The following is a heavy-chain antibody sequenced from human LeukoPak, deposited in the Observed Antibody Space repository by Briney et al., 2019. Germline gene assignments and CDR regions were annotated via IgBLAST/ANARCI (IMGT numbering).Heavy chain of an antibody. Sequence: GGSLSLSCAVSGITLSNYGMSWVRQAPGKGLEWVAGISDSGGRTNYADSVKGRFAISRGNPRNTLYLQMNSLRAEDTAVYFCAKRGVVIRVILVGFHKEAYYFDSWGQGALVTVSS. CDR1: GITLSNYG. J-gene: IGHJ4*02. CDR2: ISDSGGRT. V-gene: IGHV3-23*01. D-gene: IGHD3-22*01. CDR3: AKRGVVIRVILVGFHKEAYYFDS.